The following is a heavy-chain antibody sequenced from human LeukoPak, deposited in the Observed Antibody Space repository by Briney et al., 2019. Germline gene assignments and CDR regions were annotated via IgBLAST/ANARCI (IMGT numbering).Heavy chain of an antibody. V-gene: IGHV4-34*01. CDR3: ASTLYCSGGSCYRNYYYYYMDV. CDR1: GGSFSGYY. CDR2: INHSGST. D-gene: IGHD2-15*01. J-gene: IGHJ6*03. Sequence: SETLSLTCAVYGGSFSGYYWSWIRQPPGKGREWIGEINHSGSTNYNPPLKSRVTISVDTSKNQFSLKLSSVTAADTAVYYCASTLYCSGGSCYRNYYYYYMDVWGKGTTVTVSS.